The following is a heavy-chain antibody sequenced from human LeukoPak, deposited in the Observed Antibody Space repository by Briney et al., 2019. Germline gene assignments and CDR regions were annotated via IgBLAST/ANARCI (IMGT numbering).Heavy chain of an antibody. D-gene: IGHD1-1*01. CDR1: GFIVSNNY. CDR2: IRSKAYGETA. V-gene: IGHV3-49*03. J-gene: IGHJ4*02. CDR3: TRDRGAYNLYDY. Sequence: GGSLRLSCVASGFIVSNNYMSWIRQAPGKGLEWVGFIRSKAYGETADYAASVKGRFTISRDDSKAIAYLQMNSLKTEDTAVYHCTRDRGAYNLYDYWGQGTLVTVSS.